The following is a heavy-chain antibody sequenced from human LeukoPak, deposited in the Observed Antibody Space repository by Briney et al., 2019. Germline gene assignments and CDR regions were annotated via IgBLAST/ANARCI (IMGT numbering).Heavy chain of an antibody. Sequence: PSETLSLTCTVSGGSISSYYWSWIRQPPGKGLEWIGYIYYSGSTNYNPSLKSRVTISVDTSKNQFSLKLSSVTAADTAVYYCARVHGSGSKLGAYYFDYWGQGTLVTVSS. V-gene: IGHV4-59*01. CDR3: ARVHGSGSKLGAYYFDY. D-gene: IGHD3-10*01. J-gene: IGHJ4*02. CDR1: GGSISSYY. CDR2: IYYSGST.